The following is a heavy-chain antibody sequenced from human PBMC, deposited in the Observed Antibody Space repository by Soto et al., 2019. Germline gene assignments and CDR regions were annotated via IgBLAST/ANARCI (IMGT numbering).Heavy chain of an antibody. Sequence: TLSLTCTVSGGSISRYYWSWIRQPPGKGLEWIGYMYNTGSTVYNPSFKSRVTISVDTSKNQFSLKLNSVTAADTAVYYCARDLWGYCGTDCYPLDVWGQGTTVTVSS. V-gene: IGHV4-59*01. CDR1: GGSISRYY. J-gene: IGHJ6*02. CDR3: ARDLWGYCGTDCYPLDV. D-gene: IGHD2-21*02. CDR2: MYNTGST.